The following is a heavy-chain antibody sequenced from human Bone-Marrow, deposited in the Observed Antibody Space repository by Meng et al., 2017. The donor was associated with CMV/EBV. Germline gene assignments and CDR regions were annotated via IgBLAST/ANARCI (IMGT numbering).Heavy chain of an antibody. CDR2: IYYSGST. D-gene: IGHD3-9*01. J-gene: IGHJ4*02. Sequence: GSLRLSCSVSGGSISSSSYYWGWIRQPPGKGLEWIGSIYYSGSTYYNPPLKGRVTISVDTSNNQFSLKLSSVTAADTAVYYCARGDWYYFDYWGQGTLVTVSS. CDR1: GGSISSSSYY. CDR3: ARGDWYYFDY. V-gene: IGHV4-39*07.